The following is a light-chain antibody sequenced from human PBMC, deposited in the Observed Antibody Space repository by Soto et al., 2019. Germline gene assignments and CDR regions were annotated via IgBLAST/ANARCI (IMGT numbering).Light chain of an antibody. J-gene: IGLJ1*01. CDR1: SSDVGGYNY. CDR2: DVS. CDR3: SSYTSSSTT. Sequence: QSVLNQPASVSGSPGQSITISCTGTSSDVGGYNYVSWYQQHPGKAPKLMIYDVSNRPSGVSSRFSGSKSGNTASLTISGLQAEDEADYYCSSYTSSSTTFGTGTKVTVL. V-gene: IGLV2-14*01.